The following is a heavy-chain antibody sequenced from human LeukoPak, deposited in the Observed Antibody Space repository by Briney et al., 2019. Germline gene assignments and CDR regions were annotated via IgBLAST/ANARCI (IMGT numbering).Heavy chain of an antibody. CDR2: IYYSGST. CDR3: ARATRIAAAGLWFDP. V-gene: IGHV4-59*01. CDR1: GGSISSYY. D-gene: IGHD6-13*01. J-gene: IGHJ5*02. Sequence: SETLSLTCTVSGGSISSYYWSWIRQPPGKGLEWIGYIYYSGSTNYNPSLKSRVTISVDTSKNQFSLKLSSVTAADTAVYYGARATRIAAAGLWFDPWGQGTLVTVSS.